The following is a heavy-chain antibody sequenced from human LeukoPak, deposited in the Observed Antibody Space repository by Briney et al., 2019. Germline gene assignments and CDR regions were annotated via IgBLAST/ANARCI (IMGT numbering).Heavy chain of an antibody. J-gene: IGHJ6*04. CDR3: ARDNRGDV. Sequence: GASVKVSCKVSGYTLTELSMHWVRQAPGKGLEWMGIINPSGGSTSYAQKFQGRVTMTRDMSTSTVYMELSSLRSEDTAVYYCARDNRGDVWGKGTTVTVSS. CDR2: INPSGGST. V-gene: IGHV1-46*01. CDR1: GYTLTELS. D-gene: IGHD3-16*02.